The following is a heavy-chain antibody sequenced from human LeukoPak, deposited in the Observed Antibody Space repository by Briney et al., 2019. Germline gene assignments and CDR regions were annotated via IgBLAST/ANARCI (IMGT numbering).Heavy chain of an antibody. J-gene: IGHJ5*02. Sequence: PSETLSLTCAVSGGSISSGGYSWSWIRQPPGKGLEWIGYIYHSGSTYYNPSLKSRVTISVDGSKNQFSLKLSSVTAADTAVYYCARGWAGRYYDSSGYYWFDPWGQGTLVTVSS. CDR1: GGSISSGGYS. V-gene: IGHV4-30-2*01. CDR2: IYHSGST. CDR3: ARGWAGRYYDSSGYYWFDP. D-gene: IGHD3-22*01.